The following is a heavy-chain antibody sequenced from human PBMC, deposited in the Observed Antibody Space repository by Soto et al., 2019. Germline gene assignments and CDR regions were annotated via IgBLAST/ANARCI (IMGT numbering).Heavy chain of an antibody. V-gene: IGHV1-69*13. D-gene: IGHD1-1*01. Sequence: SVKVSCKASGGTFSSYAISWVRQAPGQGLEWMGGIIPIFGTANYAQKFQGRVTITADESTSTAYMELSSLRSEDAAVYYCARDPERSNWFDPWGQGTLVTVS. CDR2: IIPIFGTA. CDR3: ARDPERSNWFDP. CDR1: GGTFSSYA. J-gene: IGHJ5*02.